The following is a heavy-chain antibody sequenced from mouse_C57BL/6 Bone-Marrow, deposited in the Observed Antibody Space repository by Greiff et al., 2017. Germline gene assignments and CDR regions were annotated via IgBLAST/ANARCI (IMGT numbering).Heavy chain of an antibody. Sequence: QVQLKQPGAELVKPGASVKLSCKASGYTFTNYWMHWVKQRPGQGLEWIGMMHPNGGSPDYNEKFKSEATLSVDKSSRTAYMELSSLTSEDYAVSYCARSYDYDDYAMEYWGQGTAVTVS. CDR1: GYTFTNYW. J-gene: IGHJ4*01. D-gene: IGHD2-4*01. V-gene: IGHV1-64*01. CDR3: ARSYDYDDYAMEY. CDR2: MHPNGGSP.